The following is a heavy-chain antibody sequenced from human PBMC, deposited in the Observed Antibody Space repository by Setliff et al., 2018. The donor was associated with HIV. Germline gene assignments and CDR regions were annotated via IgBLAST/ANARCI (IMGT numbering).Heavy chain of an antibody. CDR2: IYHSGTT. J-gene: IGHJ4*02. Sequence: SETLSLTCTVSGDSISSDFYWGWIRQPPGKGLEWIGSIYHSGTTRSNPSLQSRVTISLDTSNNQFSLKLTSVTAADTAMYYCASFFVTTVTNQDYWGQGTLVTVSS. V-gene: IGHV4-38-2*02. CDR1: GDSISSDFY. D-gene: IGHD4-17*01. CDR3: ASFFVTTVTNQDY.